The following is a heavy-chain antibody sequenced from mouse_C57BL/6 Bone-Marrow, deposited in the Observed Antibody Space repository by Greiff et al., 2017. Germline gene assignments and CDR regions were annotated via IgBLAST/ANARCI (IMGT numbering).Heavy chain of an antibody. CDR3: ARGTIYYYGYLDY. V-gene: IGHV1-64*01. D-gene: IGHD1-1*01. Sequence: QVQLQQPGAELVKPGASVKLSCKASGYTFTSYWMHWVKQRPGQGLEWIGMIHPNSGSTNYNEKFKSKATLTVDKSSSTAYMQLSSLTSEDSAVYYCARGTIYYYGYLDYWGQGTTLTVSS. CDR1: GYTFTSYW. J-gene: IGHJ2*01. CDR2: IHPNSGST.